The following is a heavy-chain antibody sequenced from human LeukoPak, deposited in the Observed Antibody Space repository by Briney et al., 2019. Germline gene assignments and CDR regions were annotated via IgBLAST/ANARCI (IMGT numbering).Heavy chain of an antibody. V-gene: IGHV4-34*01. J-gene: IGHJ4*02. CDR3: ARHPIVGAGGVDC. D-gene: IGHD1-26*01. Sequence: PSETLSLTCAVYGGSFSGYYWSWIRQPPGKGLEWIGEINHSGSTNYNPSLKSRVTISVDTSKNQFSLKLSSVTATDTAVYYCARHPIVGAGGVDCWGQGTLVTVSS. CDR2: INHSGST. CDR1: GGSFSGYY.